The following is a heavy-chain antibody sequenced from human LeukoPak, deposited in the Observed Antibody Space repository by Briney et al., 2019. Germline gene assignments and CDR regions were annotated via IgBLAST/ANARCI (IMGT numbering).Heavy chain of an antibody. CDR3: ARHGRYYDSSGYYYFDY. V-gene: IGHV4-59*08. D-gene: IGHD3-22*01. CDR1: GGAISSYY. Sequence: SETLSLTCTVSGGAISSYYWSWIRQPPGKGLEWIGYIYYSGSTNYNPSLKSRVTISVDTSKNQFSLKLSSVTAADTPVYYCARHGRYYDSSGYYYFDYWGQGTLVTVSS. CDR2: IYYSGST. J-gene: IGHJ4*02.